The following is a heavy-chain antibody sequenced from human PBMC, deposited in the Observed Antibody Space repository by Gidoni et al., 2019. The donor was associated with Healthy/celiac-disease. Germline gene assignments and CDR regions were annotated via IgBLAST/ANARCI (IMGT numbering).Heavy chain of an antibody. V-gene: IGHV4-39*01. J-gene: IGHJ5*02. D-gene: IGHD3-16*01. Sequence: QLQLQESGPGLVKPSETLSLTGTVSGGSISSSSYYWGWIRQPPGKGLEWIGSIYYSGSTYYNPSLKSRVTISVDTSKNQFSLKLSSVTAADTAVYYCARLWVEGWFDPWGQGTLVTVSS. CDR3: ARLWVEGWFDP. CDR1: GGSISSSSYY. CDR2: IYYSGST.